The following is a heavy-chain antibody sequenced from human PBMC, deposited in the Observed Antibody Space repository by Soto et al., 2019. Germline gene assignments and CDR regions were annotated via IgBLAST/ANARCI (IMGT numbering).Heavy chain of an antibody. Sequence: SSTLSLPCAVCGGSFSDYYWSWIRQPPGKGLEWIGEINHSGSTNYNPSLKSRVTVSVDTSKNQFSLKLSSVTAADTSVYYCARVRHKAATFRDYYYGMDVWGQGTTVTVS. D-gene: IGHD2-15*01. CDR3: ARVRHKAATFRDYYYGMDV. J-gene: IGHJ6*02. CDR1: GGSFSDYY. CDR2: INHSGST. V-gene: IGHV4-34*01.